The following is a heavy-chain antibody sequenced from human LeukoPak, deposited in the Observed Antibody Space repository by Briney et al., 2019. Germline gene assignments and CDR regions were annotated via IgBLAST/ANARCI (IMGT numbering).Heavy chain of an antibody. D-gene: IGHD3-10*01. CDR1: GFTFSSYS. Sequence: GGSLRLSCAASGFTFSSYSMNWVRQAPGKGLEWVSSNSSSSSYIYYADSVKGRFTISRDNAKNSLYLQMNSLRAEDTAVYYCARDLVTMVRGLLYWGQGTLVTVSS. CDR2: NSSSSSYI. CDR3: ARDLVTMVRGLLY. J-gene: IGHJ4*02. V-gene: IGHV3-21*01.